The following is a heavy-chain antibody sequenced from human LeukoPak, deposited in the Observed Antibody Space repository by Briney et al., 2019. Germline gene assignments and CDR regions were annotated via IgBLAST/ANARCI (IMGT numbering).Heavy chain of an antibody. CDR3: ARTQLWVQDYFDY. V-gene: IGHV3-30-3*01. CDR2: ISYDGSNK. CDR1: GFTVSSNY. D-gene: IGHD5-18*01. J-gene: IGHJ4*02. Sequence: GGSLRLSCAASGFTVSSNYMSWVRQAPGKGLEWVAVISYDGSNKYYADSVKGRFTISRDNSKNTLYLQMNSLRAEDTAVYYCARTQLWVQDYFDYWGQGTLVTVSS.